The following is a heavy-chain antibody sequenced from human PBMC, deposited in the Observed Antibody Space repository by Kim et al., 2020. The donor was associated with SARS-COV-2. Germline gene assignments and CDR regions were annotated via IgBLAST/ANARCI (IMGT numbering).Heavy chain of an antibody. Sequence: LKSRVTISVDTSKNRFSLKLSSVTAADTAVYYCARQGYGDTAMVTMHFQHWGQGTLVTVSS. D-gene: IGHD5-18*01. CDR3: ARQGYGDTAMVTMHFQH. J-gene: IGHJ1*01. V-gene: IGHV4-59*08.